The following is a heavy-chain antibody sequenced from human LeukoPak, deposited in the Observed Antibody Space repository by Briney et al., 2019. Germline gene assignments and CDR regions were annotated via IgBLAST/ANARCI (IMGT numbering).Heavy chain of an antibody. CDR1: GFTVSNNY. J-gene: IGHJ4*02. CDR3: ARGRSGWYFDY. V-gene: IGHV3-21*01. Sequence: GGSLRLSCAASGFTVSNNYMNWVRQAPGKGLEWVSSISSSSSYIYYADSVKGRFTISRDNAKNSLYLQMNSLRAEDTAVYYCARGRSGWYFDYWGQGTLVTVSS. D-gene: IGHD6-19*01. CDR2: ISSSSSYI.